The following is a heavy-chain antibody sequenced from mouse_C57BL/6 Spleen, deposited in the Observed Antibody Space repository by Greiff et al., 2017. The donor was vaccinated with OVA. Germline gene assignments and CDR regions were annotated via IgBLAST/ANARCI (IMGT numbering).Heavy chain of an antibody. CDR2: IDPENGDT. J-gene: IGHJ3*01. CDR3: TTMVTTGGAWFAY. V-gene: IGHV14-4*01. Sequence: VQLQQSGAELVRPGASVKLSCTASGFNIKDDYMHWVKQRPEQGLEWIGWIDPENGDTEYASKFQGKATITADTSSNTAYLQLSSLTSEDTAVYYCTTMVTTGGAWFAYWGQGTLVTVSA. D-gene: IGHD2-2*01. CDR1: GFNIKDDY.